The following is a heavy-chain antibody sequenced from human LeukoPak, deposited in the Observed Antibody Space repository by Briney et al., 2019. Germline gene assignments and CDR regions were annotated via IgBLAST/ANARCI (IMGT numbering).Heavy chain of an antibody. CDR2: INSDGRST. D-gene: IGHD1-1*01. CDR1: GFTFTNYG. J-gene: IGHJ4*02. CDR3: ARAKSGTTELLDY. V-gene: IGHV3-74*01. Sequence: GGSLRLACAASGFTFTNYGMHWVRQAPGQGLVWVSRINSDGRSTSYADSVEGRFTISRDNAKNTLYLQMNSLRDEDTTVYYCARAKSGTTELLDYWGQGTLVTVSS.